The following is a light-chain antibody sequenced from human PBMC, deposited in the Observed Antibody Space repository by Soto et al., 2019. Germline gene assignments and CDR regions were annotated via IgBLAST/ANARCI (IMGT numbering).Light chain of an antibody. CDR2: EAS. Sequence: DIQMTQSPSSLSASVGDRVTITCRASQGIRHYLAWYQQKPGKVPKLLIYEASNLQSGVPSRFRGGGSGTEFTLTISSLQPEDGATYYCQNFDSAPQTFGQGTKVEIK. J-gene: IGKJ1*01. CDR1: QGIRHY. CDR3: QNFDSAPQT. V-gene: IGKV1-27*01.